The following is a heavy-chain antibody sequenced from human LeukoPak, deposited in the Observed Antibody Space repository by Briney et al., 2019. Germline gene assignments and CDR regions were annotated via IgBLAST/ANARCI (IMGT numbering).Heavy chain of an antibody. CDR2: ISGSGGKT. D-gene: IGHD1-14*01. CDR3: AKETARPAGVFDY. CDR1: GFAFTSYT. Sequence: GSPRLSCAASGFAFTSYTINWVRQAPGKGLEWVSAISGSGGKTYYADSVKGRFTISRDNSRSTLYLQMNSLRAGDTAIYYCAKETARPAGVFDYWGQRTLVTVSS. V-gene: IGHV3-23*01. J-gene: IGHJ4*02.